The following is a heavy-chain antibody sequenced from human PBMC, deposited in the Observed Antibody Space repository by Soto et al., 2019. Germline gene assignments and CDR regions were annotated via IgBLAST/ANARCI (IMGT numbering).Heavy chain of an antibody. D-gene: IGHD2-21*01. CDR1: GYSFTSYW. CDR2: IYPGDSDT. CDR3: ARHVTGDSFPYYYYGMDV. J-gene: IGHJ6*02. V-gene: IGHV5-51*01. Sequence: GESLKISCKGSGYSFTSYWIGWVRQMPGKGLEWMGIIYPGDSDTRYSPSFQGQVTISADKSISTAYLQWSGLKASDTAMYYCARHVTGDSFPYYYYGMDVWGQGTTVTVSS.